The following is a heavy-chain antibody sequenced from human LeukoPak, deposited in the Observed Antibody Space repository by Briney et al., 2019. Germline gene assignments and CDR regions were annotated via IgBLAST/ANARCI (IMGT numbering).Heavy chain of an antibody. V-gene: IGHV4-61*05. Sequence: SETLSLTCTVPGGSISSGSYYWGWIRQPAAKGLEWIGEIYHSGHTNYNPSLKGRVTISVDKSKNQFSLNLSSMTAADTAIYYCAAGGPHWDYWGQGTLVTVSS. CDR3: AAGGPHWDY. CDR1: GGSISSGSYY. CDR2: IYHSGHT. J-gene: IGHJ4*02. D-gene: IGHD1-1*01.